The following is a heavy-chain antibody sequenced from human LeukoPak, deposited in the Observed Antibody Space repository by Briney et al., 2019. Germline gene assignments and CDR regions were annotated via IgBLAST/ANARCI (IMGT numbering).Heavy chain of an antibody. J-gene: IGHJ4*02. CDR1: GYSISSGYY. CDR2: IYHSGST. Sequence: SETLSLTCAVSGYSISSGYYWGRIRQPPGKGLEWIGSIYHSGSTYYNPSLKSRVTISVDTSKNQFSLKLSSVTAADTAAYYCARLLGPVYFDYWGQGTLVTVSS. V-gene: IGHV4-38-2*01. CDR3: ARLLGPVYFDY.